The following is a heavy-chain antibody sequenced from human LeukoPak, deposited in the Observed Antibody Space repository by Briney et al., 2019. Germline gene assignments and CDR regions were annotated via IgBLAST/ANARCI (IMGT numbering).Heavy chain of an antibody. CDR3: ARSPKDIVLMVYALTSYFDY. J-gene: IGHJ4*02. D-gene: IGHD2-8*01. V-gene: IGHV3-30*02. Sequence: GGSLRLSCAASGFSFSTYGMHWVRQAPGKGLEWVAFIRYDGSNNYYADSVKGRFTISRDNAKNSLYLQMNSLRAEDTAVYYCARSPKDIVLMVYALTSYFDYWGQGTLVTVSS. CDR1: GFSFSTYG. CDR2: IRYDGSNN.